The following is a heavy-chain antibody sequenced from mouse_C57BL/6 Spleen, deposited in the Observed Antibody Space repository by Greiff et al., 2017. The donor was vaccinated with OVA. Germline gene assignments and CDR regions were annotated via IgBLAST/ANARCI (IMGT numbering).Heavy chain of an antibody. Sequence: VQLQQSGPELVKPGASVKISCKASGYSFTGYYMNWVKQSPEKSLEWIGEINPSTGGTTYNQKFKAKATLTVDKSSSTAYMQLKSLTSEDSAVYYFARSHYDYDGYYFDYWGQGTTLTVSS. CDR1: GYSFTGYY. J-gene: IGHJ2*01. D-gene: IGHD2-4*01. V-gene: IGHV1-42*01. CDR3: ARSHYDYDGYYFDY. CDR2: INPSTGGT.